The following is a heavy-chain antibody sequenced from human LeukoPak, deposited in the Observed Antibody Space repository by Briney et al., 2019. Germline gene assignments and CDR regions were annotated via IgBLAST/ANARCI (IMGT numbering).Heavy chain of an antibody. J-gene: IGHJ3*02. CDR2: INQDGGEK. Sequence: GGSLRLSCAASGFTFKNSWMSWVRQAPGKGLEWVANINQDGGEKYYVDSVKGRFTISRDDAKTSVYLQMNSLRSDDTAVYYCARVRIAGAPDAFDIWGQGTMVTVSS. CDR1: GFTFKNSW. CDR3: ARVRIAGAPDAFDI. D-gene: IGHD6-13*01. V-gene: IGHV3-7*03.